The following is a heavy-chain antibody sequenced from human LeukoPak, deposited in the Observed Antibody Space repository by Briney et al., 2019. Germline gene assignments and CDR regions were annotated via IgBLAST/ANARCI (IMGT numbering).Heavy chain of an antibody. Sequence: PGGSLRLSCAASGFTFSSYWMSWVRQAPGKGLEWVANIKQDGSEKYYVDSVKGRFTISRDNAKNSLYLQMNSLRAEDTAVYYCASGPYGYYYDSSGYSPYYFDYWGQGTLVTVSS. D-gene: IGHD3-22*01. J-gene: IGHJ4*02. CDR1: GFTFSSYW. V-gene: IGHV3-7*01. CDR3: ASGPYGYYYDSSGYSPYYFDY. CDR2: IKQDGSEK.